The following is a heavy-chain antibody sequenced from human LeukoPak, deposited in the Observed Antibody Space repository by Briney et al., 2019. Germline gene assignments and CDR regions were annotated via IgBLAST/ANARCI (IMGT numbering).Heavy chain of an antibody. D-gene: IGHD3-9*01. J-gene: IGHJ6*03. Sequence: SETLSLTSTVSGYSISSGYYWGWIRQPPGKGLEWIGSIYHSGSTYYNPSLKSRVTISVDTSKNQFSLKLSSVTAADTAVYYCARQIVLRYFDWLVPEVGYYYMDVWGKGTMVTVSS. V-gene: IGHV4-38-2*02. CDR1: GYSISSGYY. CDR3: ARQIVLRYFDWLVPEVGYYYMDV. CDR2: IYHSGST.